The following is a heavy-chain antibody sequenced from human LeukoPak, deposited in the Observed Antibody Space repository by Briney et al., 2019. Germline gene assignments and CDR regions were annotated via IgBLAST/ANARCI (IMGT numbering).Heavy chain of an antibody. J-gene: IGHJ4*02. CDR2: IYYSGST. Sequence: PSETLSLTCTVSGGSISSSSYYWGWIRQPPGKGLKWIGSIYYSGSTYYNPSLKSRVTISVDTSKNQFSLKLSSVTAADTAVYYCARDTYYYDSSGYWADYWGQGTLVTVSS. D-gene: IGHD3-22*01. V-gene: IGHV4-39*07. CDR3: ARDTYYYDSSGYWADY. CDR1: GGSISSSSYY.